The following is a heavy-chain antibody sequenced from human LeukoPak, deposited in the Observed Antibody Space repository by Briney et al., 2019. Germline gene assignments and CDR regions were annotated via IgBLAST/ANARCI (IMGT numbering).Heavy chain of an antibody. J-gene: IGHJ4*02. V-gene: IGHV4-39*01. CDR1: GGSISSSTYY. Sequence: SETLSLTCTVSGGSISSSTYYWAWIRQPPGKGLEWIATIHHSGSTYYKPSLRSGVTISVDTSRNQFSLKLSSVTVADTAVYYCARLWGYYDPPGYWGQGTLVTVSS. CDR2: IHHSGST. D-gene: IGHD3-22*01. CDR3: ARLWGYYDPPGY.